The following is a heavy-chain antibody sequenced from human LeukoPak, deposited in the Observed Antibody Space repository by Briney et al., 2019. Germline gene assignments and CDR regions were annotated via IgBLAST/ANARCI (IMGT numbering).Heavy chain of an antibody. CDR1: EFTFFNAR. Sequence: PGGSLRLSCAASEFTFFNARMSWVRQAPGKGLEWVGRIKSRTNGGTTDYAAPVKGRFTISRDDSKNTLYLQMNSLKTEDTAVYYCTTDLWTNMVRGSIITSIDYWGQGTLVTVSS. V-gene: IGHV3-15*01. CDR3: TTDLWTNMVRGSIITSIDY. D-gene: IGHD3-10*01. CDR2: IKSRTNGGTT. J-gene: IGHJ4*02.